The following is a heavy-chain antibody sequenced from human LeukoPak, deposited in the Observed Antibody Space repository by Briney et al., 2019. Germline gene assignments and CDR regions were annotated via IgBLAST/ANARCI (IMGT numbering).Heavy chain of an antibody. CDR3: ARDGQQLVLSPLDY. D-gene: IGHD6-13*01. CDR1: GFTFSSYW. J-gene: IGHJ4*02. CDR2: ISSSSSYI. Sequence: GGSLRLSCAASGFTFSSYWMSWVRQAPGKGLEWVSSISSSSSYIYYADSVKGRFTISRDNAKNSLYLQMNSLRAEDTAVYYCARDGQQLVLSPLDYWGQGTLVTVSS. V-gene: IGHV3-21*01.